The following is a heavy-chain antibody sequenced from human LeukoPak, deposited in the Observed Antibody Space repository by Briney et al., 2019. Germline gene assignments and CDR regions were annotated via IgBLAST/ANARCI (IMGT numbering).Heavy chain of an antibody. Sequence: SETLSLTCTVSGGSTSSYYWSWIRQPAGKGLEWIGRIYTSGSTNYNPSLKSRATMSVDTSKNQFSLKLSSVTAADTAVYYCARARGLYPGYYGDHYFDYWGQGTLVTVSS. CDR3: ARARGLYPGYYGDHYFDY. CDR2: IYTSGST. J-gene: IGHJ4*02. CDR1: GGSTSSYY. D-gene: IGHD4-17*01. V-gene: IGHV4-4*07.